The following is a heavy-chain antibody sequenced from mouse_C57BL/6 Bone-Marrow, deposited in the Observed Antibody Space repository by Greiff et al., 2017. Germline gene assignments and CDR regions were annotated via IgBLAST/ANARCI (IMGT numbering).Heavy chain of an antibody. V-gene: IGHV3-6*01. CDR1: GYSITSGYY. CDR2: ISYDGSN. CDR3: ASDLSRDY. Sequence: EVKLQESGPGLVKPSQSLSLTCSVTGYSITSGYYWNWIRQFPGNKLEWMGYISYDGSNNYNPSLKNRISITRDTTTNQFFLKLNSVTTEDTATYYCASDLSRDYWGQGTSVTVSS. J-gene: IGHJ4*01.